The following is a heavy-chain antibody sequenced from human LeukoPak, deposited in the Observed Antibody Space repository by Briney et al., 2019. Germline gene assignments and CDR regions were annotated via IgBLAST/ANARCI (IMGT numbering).Heavy chain of an antibody. V-gene: IGHV1-46*01. CDR2: INTSSGST. D-gene: IGHD6-13*01. J-gene: IGHJ4*02. Sequence: ASVKVSCKASGYTFTSSYIHWVRQAPGQGLEWMGIINTSSGSTSYAQKFQGRVTMTRDMSTSTVYMELSSLTSEDTAVYYCARGGLTSTSWYPLDYWGQGTLVTVSS. CDR3: ARGGLTSTSWYPLDY. CDR1: GYTFTSSY.